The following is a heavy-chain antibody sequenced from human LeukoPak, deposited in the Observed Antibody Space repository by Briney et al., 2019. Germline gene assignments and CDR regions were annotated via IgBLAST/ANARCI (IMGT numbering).Heavy chain of an antibody. CDR3: ARHEVSVGAFDI. D-gene: IGHD1-26*01. CDR1: GGSISSGSYY. J-gene: IGHJ3*02. CDR2: IYTSGST. V-gene: IGHV4-61*02. Sequence: SQTLSLTCTVSGGSISSGSYYWSWIRQPARKGLEWVGRIYTSGSTNYNPSLKSRVTISVDTSKQQFSLKLSSVTDADTAVYYCARHEVSVGAFDIWGQGTMVTVSS.